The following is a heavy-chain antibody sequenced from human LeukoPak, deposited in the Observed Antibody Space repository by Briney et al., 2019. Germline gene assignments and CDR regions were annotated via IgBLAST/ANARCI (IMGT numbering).Heavy chain of an antibody. CDR1: GFTVSGNY. CDR2: IYSGDST. D-gene: IGHD3-22*01. V-gene: IGHV3-53*05. CDR3: ATLHSDSSGYLY. J-gene: IGHJ4*02. Sequence: GGSLRLSCAVSGFTVSGNYMSWVRQAPGKGLEWVSVIYSGDSTYYADSVKGRFTISRDNSKNTLYLQMNSLRSEDTAVYYCATLHSDSSGYLYWGQGTLVTVSS.